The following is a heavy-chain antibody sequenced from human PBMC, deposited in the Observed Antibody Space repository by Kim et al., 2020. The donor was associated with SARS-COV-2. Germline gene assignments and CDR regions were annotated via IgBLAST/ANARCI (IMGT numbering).Heavy chain of an antibody. CDR3: AKDSSWYGDY. CDR2: ISWNSGSI. J-gene: IGHJ4*02. D-gene: IGHD6-13*01. Sequence: GGSLRLSCAASGFTFDDYAMHWVRQAPGKGLEWVSGISWNSGSIGYADSVKGRFTISRDNAKNSLYLQMNSLRAEDTALYYCAKDSSWYGDYWGQGTLVTVSS. CDR1: GFTFDDYA. V-gene: IGHV3-9*01.